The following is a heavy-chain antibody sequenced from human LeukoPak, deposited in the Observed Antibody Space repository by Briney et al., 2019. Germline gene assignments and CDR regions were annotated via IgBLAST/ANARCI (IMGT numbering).Heavy chain of an antibody. Sequence: SETLSLTCAVYGGSFSGYYWSWIRQPPGKGLEWIGEINHSGSTNYNPSLKSRVTISVDTSKNQFSLKLSSVTAADTAVYYCARHARAYSSSWFLDYWGQGTLVTVSS. CDR3: ARHARAYSSSWFLDY. CDR1: GGSFSGYY. CDR2: INHSGST. D-gene: IGHD6-13*01. J-gene: IGHJ4*02. V-gene: IGHV4-34*01.